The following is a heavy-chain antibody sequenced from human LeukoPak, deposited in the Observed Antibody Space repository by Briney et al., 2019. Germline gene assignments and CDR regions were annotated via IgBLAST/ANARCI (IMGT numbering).Heavy chain of an antibody. CDR3: AGGGYSYVWDY. CDR1: GFTVTNNF. V-gene: IGHV3-53*04. D-gene: IGHD5-18*01. CDR2: IFSDGST. J-gene: IGHJ4*02. Sequence: SGGSLRLSCAASGFTVTNNFMSWVRQAPGKGLEWVSVIFSDGSTFYADSVKGRFTISRHNSENTLYLQLNSLRLGDTAVYYCAGGGYSYVWDYWGQGTHVTVSS.